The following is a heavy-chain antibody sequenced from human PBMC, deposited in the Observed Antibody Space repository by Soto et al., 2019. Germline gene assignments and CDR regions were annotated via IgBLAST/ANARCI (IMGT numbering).Heavy chain of an antibody. J-gene: IGHJ6*02. CDR2: IYPGDSDT. Sequence: PGESLKISCKGSGYSFTRYWIGWVRQMPGKGLEWMGIIYPGDSDTRYSPSFQGQVTISADKSISTAYLQWSSLKASDTAMYYCARLYDILDYGMDVWGQGTTVTVSS. CDR1: GYSFTRYW. CDR3: ARLYDILDYGMDV. V-gene: IGHV5-51*01. D-gene: IGHD3-9*01.